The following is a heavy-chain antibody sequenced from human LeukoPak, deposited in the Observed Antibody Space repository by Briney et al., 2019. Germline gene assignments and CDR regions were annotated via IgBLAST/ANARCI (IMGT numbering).Heavy chain of an antibody. CDR1: GGSFSGYY. CDR2: INHSGST. Sequence: SETLSLTCAVYGGSFSGYYWSWIRQPPGKGLEWIGEINHSGSTNYNPSLKSRVTISVDTSKNQFSLKLSSVTAADTAVYYCARERGPEWLRFQHYYYYMDVWGKGTTVTVSS. D-gene: IGHD5-12*01. V-gene: IGHV4-34*01. J-gene: IGHJ6*03. CDR3: ARERGPEWLRFQHYYYYMDV.